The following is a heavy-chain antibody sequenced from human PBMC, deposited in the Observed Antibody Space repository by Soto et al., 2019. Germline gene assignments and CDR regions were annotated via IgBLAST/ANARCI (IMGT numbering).Heavy chain of an antibody. J-gene: IGHJ3*02. D-gene: IGHD6-13*01. Sequence: QVQLQESGPGLVKPSQTLSLTCTVSGGSISSGGYYWRWFRQHPGKGLEWIGSIYYSGSTYYNPALKSRVTISVDTSKNQFSLKRSSVAAADTAVYYCARDPSEPFLAAADRGAFEIWGQGTMVTVSS. CDR2: IYYSGST. CDR1: GGSISSGGYY. CDR3: ARDPSEPFLAAADRGAFEI. V-gene: IGHV4-31*03.